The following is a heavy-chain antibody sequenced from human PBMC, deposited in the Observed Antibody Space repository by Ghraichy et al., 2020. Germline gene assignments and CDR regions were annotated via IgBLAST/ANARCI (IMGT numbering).Heavy chain of an antibody. CDR1: GYTLTELS. CDR2: FDPEDGET. V-gene: IGHV1-24*01. J-gene: IGHJ6*02. Sequence: ASVKVSCKVSGYTLTELSMHWVRQPPGKGLEWMGSFDPEDGETIYAQQFQGRVTMTEDTSTDTAYMSLTNLRSEDTAVYYCATDAVGDSEYQLLFRFGMDVRRQGTTVSVSS. D-gene: IGHD2-2*01. CDR3: ATDAVGDSEYQLLFRFGMDV.